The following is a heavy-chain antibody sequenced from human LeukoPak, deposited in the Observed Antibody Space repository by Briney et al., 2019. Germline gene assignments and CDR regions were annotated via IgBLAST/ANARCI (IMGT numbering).Heavy chain of an antibody. V-gene: IGHV4-31*03. CDR1: GGSISNGGYY. CDR2: IHYSGST. CDR3: ARRVTGRGTYYFDY. Sequence: KPSQTLSLTCTVSGGSISNGGYYWSWIRQHPGKGLEWIGYIHYSGSTYYNPSLKSRVAISVDTSKNQFSLKLNSVTAADTAVYYCARRVTGRGTYYFDYWGQGTLVTVSS. D-gene: IGHD3-16*01. J-gene: IGHJ4*02.